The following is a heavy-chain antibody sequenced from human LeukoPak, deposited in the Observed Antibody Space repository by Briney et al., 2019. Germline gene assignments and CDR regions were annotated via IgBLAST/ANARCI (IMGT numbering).Heavy chain of an antibody. CDR2: IYYSGST. Sequence: SETLSLTCTVSGGSISSYYWSWIRQPPGKGLEWIGYIYYSGSTNYNPSLKSRVTISVDTSKNQFSLKLSSVTAADTAVYYCARTLHQTPLYYYYFYGMDVWGQGTTVTVSS. CDR1: GGSISSYY. V-gene: IGHV4-59*01. J-gene: IGHJ6*02. CDR3: ARTLHQTPLYYYYFYGMDV.